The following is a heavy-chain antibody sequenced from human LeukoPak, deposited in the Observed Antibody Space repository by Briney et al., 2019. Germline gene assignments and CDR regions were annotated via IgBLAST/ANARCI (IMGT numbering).Heavy chain of an antibody. V-gene: IGHV3-23*01. CDR2: ISGSGGST. D-gene: IGHD3-10*01. J-gene: IGHJ3*02. CDR3: AKDRSSRLLWFGESGRSDAFDI. Sequence: PGGSLRLSCAASGFTFSSYAMSWVRQAPGKGLEWVSAISGSGGSTYYADSVKGRFTISRDNSKNTLYLQMNSLRAEDTAVYYCAKDRSSRLLWFGESGRSDAFDIWGQGTMVTVSS. CDR1: GFTFSSYA.